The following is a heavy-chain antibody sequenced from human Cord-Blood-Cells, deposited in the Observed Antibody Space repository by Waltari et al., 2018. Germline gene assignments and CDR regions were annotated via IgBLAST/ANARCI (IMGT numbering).Heavy chain of an antibody. V-gene: IGHV3-48*03. CDR1: GFTFSSYE. CDR2: ISSSGSTI. D-gene: IGHD6-13*01. J-gene: IGHJ1*01. Sequence: EVQLVESGGGLVQPGGSLRLSCAASGFTFSSYEMNWVRQAPGKGVEWVSYISSSGSTIYYADSVKGRFTISRDNAKNSLYLQMNSLRAEDTAVYYCARVAAAGTEYFQHWGQGTLVTVSS. CDR3: ARVAAAGTEYFQH.